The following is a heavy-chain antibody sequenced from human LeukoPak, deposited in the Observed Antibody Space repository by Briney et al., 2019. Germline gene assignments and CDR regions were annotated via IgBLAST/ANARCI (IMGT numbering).Heavy chain of an antibody. CDR2: IYYSGAT. V-gene: IGHV4-59*08. J-gene: IGHJ4*02. D-gene: IGHD3-16*01. CDR1: GGSISTYY. CDR3: ARGGGRFHD. Sequence: SETLSLTCTVSGGSISTYYWTWIRQPPGKGLEWLGYIYYSGATNYNPSVKSRIAIAVDTSKNQFSLKLSSVTAADTAVYYCARGGGRFHDWGQGTLVTVSS.